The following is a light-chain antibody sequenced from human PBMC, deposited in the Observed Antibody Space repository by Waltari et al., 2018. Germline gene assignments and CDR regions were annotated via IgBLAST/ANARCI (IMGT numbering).Light chain of an antibody. CDR2: KVN. J-gene: IGLJ3*02. CDR3: SSYTRRSYWV. V-gene: IGLV2-14*01. CDR1: SSDGGFYDF. Sequence: QSALTQPASVSGSPGQSITISCTGTSSDGGFYDFVSWFQQHPGKAPKVMIYKVNNRPSGVSNRFAGSKSANTASLTISGLQAEDEADYYCSSYTRRSYWVFGGGTQLTVL.